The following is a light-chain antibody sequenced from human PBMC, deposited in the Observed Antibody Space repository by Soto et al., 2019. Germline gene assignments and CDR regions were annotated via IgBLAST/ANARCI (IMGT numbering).Light chain of an antibody. CDR2: DAS. J-gene: IGKJ4*02. Sequence: EIVLTQSPATLSLSPGERATLSCRASQSVSSYLAWYQQKPGQAPRLLVYDASSRATGIPARFGSSGSVTDFTLTISSLEPEDFAGYYCQQRSSWPLAFGGGTRVEIK. CDR1: QSVSSY. CDR3: QQRSSWPLA. V-gene: IGKV3-11*01.